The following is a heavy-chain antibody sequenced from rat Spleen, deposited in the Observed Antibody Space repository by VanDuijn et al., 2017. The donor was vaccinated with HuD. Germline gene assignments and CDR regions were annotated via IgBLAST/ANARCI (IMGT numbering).Heavy chain of an antibody. Sequence: QVQLXXXGPXXVKPSEXXXLTXXVSXXXLNXXXVSWVRQPPGKGLXGMGVIWGNGNTNYNSALKSRLSISRDTSKSQVFLKMNNLQTEDTAMYFCASGGYFDYWGQGVMVTVSS. CDR2: IWGNGNT. V-gene: IGHV2S61*01. CDR1: XXXLNXXX. J-gene: IGHJ2*01. D-gene: IGHD4-3*01. CDR3: ASGGYFDY.